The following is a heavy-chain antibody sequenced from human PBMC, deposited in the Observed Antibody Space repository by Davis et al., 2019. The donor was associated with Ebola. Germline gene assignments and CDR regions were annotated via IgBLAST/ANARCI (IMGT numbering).Heavy chain of an antibody. CDR3: ARDCSWGGDIVVVPACFDY. J-gene: IGHJ4*02. Sequence: GGSLRLSCAASGFTFSSYSMNWVRQAPGKGLEWVSSISSSSSYIYYADSVKGRFTISRDNAKNSLYLQMNSLRAEDTAVYYCARDCSWGGDIVVVPACFDYWGQGTLVTVSS. CDR2: ISSSSSYI. D-gene: IGHD2-2*01. V-gene: IGHV3-21*01. CDR1: GFTFSSYS.